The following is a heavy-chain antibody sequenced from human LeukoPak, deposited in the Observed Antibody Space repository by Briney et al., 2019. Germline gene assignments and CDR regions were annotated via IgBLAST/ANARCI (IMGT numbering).Heavy chain of an antibody. D-gene: IGHD3-22*01. CDR1: GFTFSSYA. J-gene: IGHJ5*02. Sequence: PGGSLRLSCAASGFTFSSYAMHWVRQAPGKGLEWVAVISYDGSNKYYADSVKGRFTISRDNSKNTLYLQMNSLRAEDTAVYYCARGSEYYYDSSGYNNWFDPWGQGTLVTVSS. CDR3: ARGSEYYYDSSGYNNWFDP. V-gene: IGHV3-30*04. CDR2: ISYDGSNK.